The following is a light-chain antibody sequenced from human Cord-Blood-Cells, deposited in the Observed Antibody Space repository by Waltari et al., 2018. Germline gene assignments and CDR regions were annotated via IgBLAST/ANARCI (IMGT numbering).Light chain of an antibody. CDR3: QQYGSSPLT. Sequence: EIVLPPSPGTLSLSPGEGATLSCRASQSVSSSYLAWYQQKPGQAPRLLIYGASSRATGIPDRFSGSGSGTDFTLTISRLEPEDFAVYYCQQYGSSPLTFGGGTKVEIK. V-gene: IGKV3-20*01. CDR1: QSVSSSY. CDR2: GAS. J-gene: IGKJ4*01.